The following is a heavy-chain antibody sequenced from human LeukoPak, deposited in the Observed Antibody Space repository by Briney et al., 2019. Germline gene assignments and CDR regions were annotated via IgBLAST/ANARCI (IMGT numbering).Heavy chain of an antibody. V-gene: IGHV3-21*01. CDR3: ARACVYYDSSGCDY. CDR1: GFTFSSYT. Sequence: GGSLRLSCVASGFTFSSYTMNWVRQAPGKGLEWVSSISSSSSYIYYADSVKGRFTIFRDNAKKSVYLQMNSLRVEDTAVYYCARACVYYDSSGCDYWGQGTLVTVSS. CDR2: ISSSSSYI. J-gene: IGHJ4*02. D-gene: IGHD3-22*01.